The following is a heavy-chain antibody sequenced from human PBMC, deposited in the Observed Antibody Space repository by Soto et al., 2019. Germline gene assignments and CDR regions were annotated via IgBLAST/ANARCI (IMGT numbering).Heavy chain of an antibody. V-gene: IGHV1-2*02. J-gene: IGHJ4*02. Sequence: GASVKVSCKASGYTFTGYYMHWVRQAPGQGLEWMGWINPNSGGTNYAQKFQGRVTMTRDTSISTAYMELSRLRSDDTAVYYCARELVMGELSLEADYWGQGTLVTVSS. CDR1: GYTFTGYY. D-gene: IGHD3-16*02. CDR2: INPNSGGT. CDR3: ARELVMGELSLEADY.